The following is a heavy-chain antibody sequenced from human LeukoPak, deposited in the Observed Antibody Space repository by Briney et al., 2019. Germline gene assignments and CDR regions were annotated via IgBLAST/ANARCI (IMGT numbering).Heavy chain of an antibody. J-gene: IGHJ4*02. CDR3: AVAGAAAGTSPSHY. CDR1: GGTFSSYA. V-gene: IGHV1-69*13. Sequence: SVKVSCKASGGTFSSYAISWVRQAPGQGLEWMGGIIPIFGTANYAQKFQGRVTITADESTSTAYMELSSLRSEDTAVYYCAVAGAAAGTSPSHYWGQGTLVTVSS. CDR2: IIPIFGTA. D-gene: IGHD6-13*01.